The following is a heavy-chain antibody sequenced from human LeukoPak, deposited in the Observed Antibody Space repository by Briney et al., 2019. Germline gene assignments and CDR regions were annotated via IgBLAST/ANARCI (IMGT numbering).Heavy chain of an antibody. Sequence: PSETLSLTCTVSGGSISSSSYYWGWIRQPPGKGLEWIGSIYTSGSTNYNPSLKSRVTISVDTSKNQFSLKLSSVTAADTAVYYCARDRGYSGSWYVYYYYMDVWGKGTTVTISS. CDR2: IYTSGST. CDR1: GGSISSSSYY. J-gene: IGHJ6*03. CDR3: ARDRGYSGSWYVYYYYMDV. D-gene: IGHD6-13*01. V-gene: IGHV4-39*07.